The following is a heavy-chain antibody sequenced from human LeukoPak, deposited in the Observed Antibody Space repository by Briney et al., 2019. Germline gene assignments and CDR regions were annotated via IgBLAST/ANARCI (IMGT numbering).Heavy chain of an antibody. CDR1: GFTFSGSA. J-gene: IGHJ4*02. CDR3: TSQEDYDILTGYSF. D-gene: IGHD3-9*01. Sequence: GGSLRLSCAASGFTFSGSAMHWVRQAPGKGLEWVGRIRSKANSYATAYAASVKCRFTISRDDSKNTAYLQMNSLKTEDTAVYYCTSQEDYDILTGYSFWGQGTLVTVSS. CDR2: IRSKANSYAT. V-gene: IGHV3-73*01.